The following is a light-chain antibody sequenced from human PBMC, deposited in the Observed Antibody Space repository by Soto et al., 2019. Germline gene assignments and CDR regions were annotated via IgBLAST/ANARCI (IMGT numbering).Light chain of an antibody. CDR2: GAS. CDR1: QSVSSSY. V-gene: IGKV3-20*01. J-gene: IGKJ1*01. Sequence: EIVLTQSPGTLSLSPGERATLSCRASQSVSSSYLAWYQRKPGQAPRLLIYGASSRATGIPDRFSGSGSGTDFTLTISRLEPEDFAVYYCQQYGSRWTFGQGTKVDIK. CDR3: QQYGSRWT.